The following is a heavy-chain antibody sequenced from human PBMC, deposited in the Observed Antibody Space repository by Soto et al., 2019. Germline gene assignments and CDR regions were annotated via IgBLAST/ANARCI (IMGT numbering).Heavy chain of an antibody. D-gene: IGHD4-17*01. J-gene: IGHJ5*02. V-gene: IGHV3-30*18. Sequence: QVQLVESGGGVVQPGRSLRLSCAASGFTFSSYGMHWVRQAPGKGLEWVAVISYDGSNKYYADSVKGRFTISRDNSKNTLYLQMNSLRAEDTAVYYCAKGEGGTYGAQYWFDPWGQGTLVTVSS. CDR3: AKGEGGTYGAQYWFDP. CDR2: ISYDGSNK. CDR1: GFTFSSYG.